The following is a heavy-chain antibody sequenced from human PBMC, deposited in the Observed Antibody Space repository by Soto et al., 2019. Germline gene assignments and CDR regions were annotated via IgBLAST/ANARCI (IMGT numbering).Heavy chain of an antibody. D-gene: IGHD3-9*01. CDR2: ISGGGGST. Sequence: EVQLSESGGGLVQPGGSLRLSCAASGFSFGGYALTWVRLAPGKGLEWVASISGGGGSTYYADSVKGRFSISRDNSNRMVYLQMGSLTAGDTAVYYCAKTETFNGYYNAFDYWGQGTRVTVSS. CDR3: AKTETFNGYYNAFDY. V-gene: IGHV3-23*01. J-gene: IGHJ4*02. CDR1: GFSFGGYA.